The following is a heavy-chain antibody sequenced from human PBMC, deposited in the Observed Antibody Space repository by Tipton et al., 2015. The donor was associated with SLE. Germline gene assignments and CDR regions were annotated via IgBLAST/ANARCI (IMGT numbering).Heavy chain of an antibody. D-gene: IGHD3-3*01. Sequence: QLVQSGAEVKKPGASVKVSCMASGYTFTSYYMHWVRQAPGQGLEWMGIINPSGGSTSYAQKFQGRVTMTRDTSTSTVYMELNSLRSDDTAVYYCARGVMDYDFWSGSTYYYYYMDVWGKGTTVTVSS. J-gene: IGHJ6*03. CDR3: ARGVMDYDFWSGSTYYYYYMDV. V-gene: IGHV1-46*01. CDR2: INPSGGST. CDR1: GYTFTSYY.